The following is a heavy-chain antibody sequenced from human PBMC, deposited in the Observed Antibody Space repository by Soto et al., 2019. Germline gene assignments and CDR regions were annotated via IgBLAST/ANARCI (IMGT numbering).Heavy chain of an antibody. CDR3: ARGPPNDIVVVVAATRYFDL. Sequence: QVQLQESGPGLVKPSQTLSLTCTVSGGSISSGGYYWSWIRQHPGKGLEWIGYIYYSGSTYYNPSLKRRVTLSVDTSKNQFSLKLSSVTAADTAVYYCARGPPNDIVVVVAATRYFDLWGRGTLVTVSS. CDR2: IYYSGST. CDR1: GGSISSGGYY. V-gene: IGHV4-31*03. D-gene: IGHD2-15*01. J-gene: IGHJ2*01.